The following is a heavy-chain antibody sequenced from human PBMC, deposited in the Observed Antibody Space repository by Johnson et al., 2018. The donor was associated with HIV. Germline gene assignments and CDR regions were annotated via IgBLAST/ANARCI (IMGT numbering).Heavy chain of an antibody. CDR1: GFTFSSYA. V-gene: IGHV3-30*04. J-gene: IGHJ3*02. CDR3: ARAKSTVVLHDAFDI. CDR2: ISYDGSNK. Sequence: HVQLVESVGGVVQPGRSLRLSCAASGFTFSSYAMHWVRQAPGKGLEWVAVISYDGSNKYYADSVKGRFTISRDNSKNTLYLQMNSLRAEDTAVYYCARAKSTVVLHDAFDIWGQGTMVTVSS. D-gene: IGHD4-23*01.